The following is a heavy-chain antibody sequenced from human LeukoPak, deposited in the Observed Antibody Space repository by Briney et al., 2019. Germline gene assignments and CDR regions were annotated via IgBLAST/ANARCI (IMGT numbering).Heavy chain of an antibody. CDR1: GGSISGSY. CDR2: IYTSGTT. J-gene: IGHJ4*02. CDR3: ARDSSSTSYYFDY. D-gene: IGHD6-6*01. V-gene: IGHV4-4*07. Sequence: SETLSLTCTVSGGSISGSYCNWIRQPVGKGLEWIGRIYTSGTTNDNPSLKSRVTMSVDPSKNQFSLKLSSVTAADTAVYYCARDSSSTSYYFDYWGQGILVTVSS.